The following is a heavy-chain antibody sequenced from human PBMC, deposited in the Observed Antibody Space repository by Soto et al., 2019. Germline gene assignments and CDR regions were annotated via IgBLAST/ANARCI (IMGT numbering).Heavy chain of an antibody. V-gene: IGHV3-23*01. CDR1: GFSFSSYA. J-gene: IGHJ4*02. CDR2: ISGSDGKT. Sequence: DVQLSESGGGLVQSGGSLRLSCAASGFSFSSYAMSWVRQAPGKGLEWVSTISGSDGKTYYADSVKGRFSISRDTSKNTLYLQMNSLRVDVTAVYYCAKWSYLDYWGQGTRVTVSS. CDR3: AKWSYLDY. D-gene: IGHD3-3*01.